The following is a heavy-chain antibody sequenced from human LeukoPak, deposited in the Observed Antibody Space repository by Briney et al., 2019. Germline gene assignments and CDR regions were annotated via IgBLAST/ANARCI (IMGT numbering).Heavy chain of an antibody. CDR1: GYTFTSYD. CDR2: MNPNSGNT. D-gene: IGHD5-18*01. Sequence: ASVKVSCKASGYTFTSYDINWVRQATGQGLEWMGWMNPNSGNTGYAQKFQGRVTMTRNTSISTAYMELSSLRSEDTALYYCAKGSTTGYSFGSDYWGQGTLVTVSS. V-gene: IGHV1-8*01. CDR3: AKGSTTGYSFGSDY. J-gene: IGHJ4*02.